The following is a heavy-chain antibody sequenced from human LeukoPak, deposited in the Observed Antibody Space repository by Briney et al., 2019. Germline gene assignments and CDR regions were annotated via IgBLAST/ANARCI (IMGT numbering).Heavy chain of an antibody. D-gene: IGHD6-19*01. Sequence: SETLSLTCAVYGGSFSGYYWSWIRQPPGKGLEWIGEINHSGSTNYNPSLKSRVTISVDTSKNQFSLKLSSVTAADTAVYYCARGPRNSSGWHWVARYWYFDLWGRGTLLTVSS. J-gene: IGHJ2*01. CDR1: GGSFSGYY. CDR2: INHSGST. CDR3: ARGPRNSSGWHWVARYWYFDL. V-gene: IGHV4-34*01.